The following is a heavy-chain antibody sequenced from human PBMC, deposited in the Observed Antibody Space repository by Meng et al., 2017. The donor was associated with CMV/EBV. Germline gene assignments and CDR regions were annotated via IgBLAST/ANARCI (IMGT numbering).Heavy chain of an antibody. D-gene: IGHD2-15*01. CDR2: IYYSGST. Sequence: SETLSLTCTVSGGSVSSGSYYWSWIRQPPGKGLEWIGYIYYSGSTNYNPSLKSRVTISVDTSKNQFSLKLSSVTAADTAVYYCARGYCSGGSCYRGYYYGMDVWGKGTTVTVSS. J-gene: IGHJ6*04. CDR1: GGSVSSGSYY. V-gene: IGHV4-61*01. CDR3: ARGYCSGGSCYRGYYYGMDV.